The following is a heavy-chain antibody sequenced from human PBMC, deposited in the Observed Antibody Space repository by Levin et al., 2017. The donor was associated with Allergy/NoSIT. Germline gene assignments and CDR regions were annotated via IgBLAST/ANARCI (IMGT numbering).Heavy chain of an antibody. Sequence: SETLSLTCAVYGGSFSGHYWSWIRQPPGKGLEWIGEINYSGATNYNPSLKSRVTISVDPSKNQFSLKVTSVTAADTAVYYCARQGPGMVGGGWGQGTLVTVSS. CDR1: GGSFSGHY. CDR2: INYSGAT. J-gene: IGHJ4*02. CDR3: ARQGPGMVGGG. V-gene: IGHV4-34*01. D-gene: IGHD1-26*01.